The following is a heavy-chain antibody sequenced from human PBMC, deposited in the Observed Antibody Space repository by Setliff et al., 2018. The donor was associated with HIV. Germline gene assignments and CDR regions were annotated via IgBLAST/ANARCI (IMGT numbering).Heavy chain of an antibody. CDR1: GFTFSSYS. CDR3: ARVMEDCINGNCYVFDY. Sequence: GGSLRLSCAASGFTFSSYSMNWVRQAPGKGLEWVSYMSTSSSYIYYADSVKGRFTISRDNAKNSLYLQMNSLRAEDTAVYYCARVMEDCINGNCYVFDYWGQGTLVTVSS. CDR2: MSTSSSYI. D-gene: IGHD2-15*01. J-gene: IGHJ4*02. V-gene: IGHV3-21*04.